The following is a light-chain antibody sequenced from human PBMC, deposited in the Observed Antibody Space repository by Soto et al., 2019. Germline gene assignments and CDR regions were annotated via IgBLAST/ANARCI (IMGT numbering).Light chain of an antibody. J-gene: IGLJ1*01. V-gene: IGLV2-18*02. CDR1: SSDVGSYNR. CDR2: EVS. Sequence: QSALTQPPSVSGSPGQSVAISCTGTSSDVGSYNRVSWYQQSPGTAPKLIIYEVSNRPSGVPDRFSGSKSGNTASLIISGLQAEDEADYYCSSYTSRTTPCVFGSGTKVTVL. CDR3: SSYTSRTTPCV.